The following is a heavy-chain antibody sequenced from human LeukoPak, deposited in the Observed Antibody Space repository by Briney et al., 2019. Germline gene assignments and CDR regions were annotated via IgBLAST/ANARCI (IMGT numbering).Heavy chain of an antibody. J-gene: IGHJ4*02. CDR1: GGSITGSTYY. V-gene: IGHV4-39*01. CDR3: ARHDYDSSGHRRDYYFDY. D-gene: IGHD3-22*01. CDR2: VIHSGTT. Sequence: SETLSLTCTVSGGSITGSTYYWGGIRQPPGKGQEGRVSVIHSGTTYYNPSLRRRVIVSMDTSKKQFSLRLSSVTAADTAVYYCARHDYDSSGHRRDYYFDYWSEGTLVTVSS.